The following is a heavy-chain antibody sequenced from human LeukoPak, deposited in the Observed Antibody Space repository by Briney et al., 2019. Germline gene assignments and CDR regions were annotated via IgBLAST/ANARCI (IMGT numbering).Heavy chain of an antibody. CDR2: LCDSGNT. D-gene: IGHD5-12*01. Sequence: SETLSLTCTLSGGSTTISNYCWDWSRQPPGKGLEWIGSLCDSGNTYQSPSLQSRLTISGDMSQNQFSPRLSSVTAADRAVYYCTTRYGDHDYIDYWGQGTLVTVSS. CDR3: TTRYGDHDYIDY. V-gene: IGHV4-39*01. J-gene: IGHJ4*02. CDR1: GGSTTISNYC.